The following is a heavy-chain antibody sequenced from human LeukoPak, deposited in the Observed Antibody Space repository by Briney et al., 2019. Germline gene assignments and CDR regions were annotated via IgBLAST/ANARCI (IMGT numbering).Heavy chain of an antibody. D-gene: IGHD3-10*01. V-gene: IGHV5-51*01. J-gene: IGHJ3*02. CDR3: ARQTQGRVITMVRGVLLAAFDI. Sequence: GESLKISCKGSGYSFTSYWIGWVRQMPGKGLEWMGIIYPGDSDTRYSPSFQGQVTISADKSISTAYLQWSSLKASDTAMYYCARQTQGRVITMVRGVLLAAFDIWGQGTMVTVSS. CDR1: GYSFTSYW. CDR2: IYPGDSDT.